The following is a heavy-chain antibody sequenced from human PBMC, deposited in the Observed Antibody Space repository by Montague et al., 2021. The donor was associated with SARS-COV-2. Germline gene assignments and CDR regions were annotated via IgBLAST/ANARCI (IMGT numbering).Heavy chain of an antibody. V-gene: IGHV4-4*02. D-gene: IGHD1-26*01. J-gene: IGHJ5*02. CDR2: IYHSGTT. CDR3: ALPLGGARFDP. Sequence: SETLSLTRTVSGGSVSSDNWGTWVRQPPGKGLEWIGEIYHSGTTXYNPSLQSRVTISVDKSRNHLSLNLRSVTAADTAMYYCALPLGGARFDPWGQGILVTVSS. CDR1: GGSVSSDNW.